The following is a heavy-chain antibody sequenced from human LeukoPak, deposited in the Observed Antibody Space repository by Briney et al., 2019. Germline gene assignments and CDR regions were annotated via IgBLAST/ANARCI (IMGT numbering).Heavy chain of an antibody. CDR2: IIPILGIA. Sequence: SVKVSCKASGGTFTSYTISWVRQAPGQGLEWMGRIIPILGIANSAQKFQGRVTITADKSTSTAYMELSSLRSEDTAVYYCARGGILEGWEHKYYYYYMDVWGKGTTVTVSS. J-gene: IGHJ6*03. CDR1: GGTFTSYT. D-gene: IGHD1-26*01. V-gene: IGHV1-69*02. CDR3: ARGGILEGWEHKYYYYYMDV.